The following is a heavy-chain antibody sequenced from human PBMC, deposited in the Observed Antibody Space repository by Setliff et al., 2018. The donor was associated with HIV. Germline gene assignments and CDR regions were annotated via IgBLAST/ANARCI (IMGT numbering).Heavy chain of an antibody. CDR1: GDSIRSQF. CDR3: ARVPSAGVRGRPDLYYWFDP. CDR2: IETTGTV. V-gene: IGHV4-4*08. J-gene: IGHJ5*02. D-gene: IGHD3-3*01. Sequence: SETLSLTCNLSGDSIRSQFWTWIRQTPGKGLEWIASIETTGTVNYSPSLKGRVSISLDPSRSQFSLTLRSVTAADTAVYYCARVPSAGVRGRPDLYYWFDPWGQGTLVTVS.